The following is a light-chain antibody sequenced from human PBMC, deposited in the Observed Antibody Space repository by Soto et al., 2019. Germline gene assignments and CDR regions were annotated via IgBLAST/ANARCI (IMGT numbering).Light chain of an antibody. CDR2: GNS. Sequence: QSALTQPPSVSWAPGQRVTISCTGSSSKIGAGYDVHWYQRLPGTAPKLLIYGNSNRPSGVPDRFSGSKSGTAASLALTGLQAEDEADYYCQSNDSSLSGYVFGTGTKVTVL. CDR1: SSKIGAGYD. CDR3: QSNDSSLSGYV. J-gene: IGLJ1*01. V-gene: IGLV1-40*01.